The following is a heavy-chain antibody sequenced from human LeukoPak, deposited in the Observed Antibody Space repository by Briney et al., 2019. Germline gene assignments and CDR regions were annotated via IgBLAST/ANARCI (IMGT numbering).Heavy chain of an antibody. CDR2: TNHSGST. D-gene: IGHD2-15*01. CDR3: ARVDCSGGSCYRHHNWFDP. V-gene: IGHV4-34*01. Sequence: SETLSLTCAVCGRSFSGYYWSWIRQPPGKGLEWIGETNHSGSTNYNPSLKSRVTISVDTSKNQFSLKLSSVTAADTAVYYCARVDCSGGSCYRHHNWFDPWGQGTLVTVSS. J-gene: IGHJ5*02. CDR1: GRSFSGYY.